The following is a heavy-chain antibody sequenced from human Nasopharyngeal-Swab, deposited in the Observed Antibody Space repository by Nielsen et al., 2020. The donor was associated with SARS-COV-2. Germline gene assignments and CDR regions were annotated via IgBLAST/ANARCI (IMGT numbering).Heavy chain of an antibody. V-gene: IGHV3-30*03. Sequence: GGSLRLSYAASGFTFSSYGMHWDSKAPGKGLEWVAVISYDGSNKYYADSVKGRFTISRDNSKNTLYLQMNSLRAEDTAVYYCARETVAGTRPDYWGQGTLVTVSS. CDR1: GFTFSSYG. J-gene: IGHJ4*02. D-gene: IGHD6-19*01. CDR2: ISYDGSNK. CDR3: ARETVAGTRPDY.